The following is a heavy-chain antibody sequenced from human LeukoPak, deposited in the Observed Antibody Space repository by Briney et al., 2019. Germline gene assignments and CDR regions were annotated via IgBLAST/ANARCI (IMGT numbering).Heavy chain of an antibody. CDR1: GGSISSGSYY. V-gene: IGHV4-61*02. Sequence: SETLSLTCTVSGGSISSGSYYWSWIRQPAGKGLEWIGRIYTSGSTNYNPSLKSRVTISVDTSKNQFSLKLSSVTAADTAVYYCARGTGIPYYDFWSGYPSFDYWGQRTLVTVSS. CDR3: ARGTGIPYYDFWSGYPSFDY. CDR2: IYTSGST. D-gene: IGHD3-3*01. J-gene: IGHJ4*02.